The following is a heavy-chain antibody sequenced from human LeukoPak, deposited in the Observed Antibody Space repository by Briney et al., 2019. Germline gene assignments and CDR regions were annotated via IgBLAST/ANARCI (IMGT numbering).Heavy chain of an antibody. D-gene: IGHD4-17*01. V-gene: IGHV3-23*01. CDR3: GRDPNGDYIGAFDM. CDR2: IRGSGGST. Sequence: GGSLRLSCAASGFTFSTYWMSWVRQAPGKGLEWFSAIRGSGGSTYYADSVKDRFTISRDNSKNTLYLQMNSLRAEDTAVYYCGRDPNGDYIGAFDMWGQGTVVTVSS. CDR1: GFTFSTYW. J-gene: IGHJ3*02.